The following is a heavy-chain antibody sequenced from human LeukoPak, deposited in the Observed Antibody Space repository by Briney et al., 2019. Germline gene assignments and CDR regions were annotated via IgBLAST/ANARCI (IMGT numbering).Heavy chain of an antibody. CDR2: ISSSGSTI. CDR3: AREGCSSTSCYYYYMDV. J-gene: IGHJ6*03. D-gene: IGHD2-2*01. V-gene: IGHV3-48*03. CDR1: GFTFSSYE. Sequence: GGSLRLSCAASGFTFSSYEMNWVRQAPGKGLDWVSYISSSGSTIYYADSVKGRFTISRDNAKNSLYLQMNSLRAEDTAVYYCAREGCSSTSCYYYYMDVWGKGTTVTVSS.